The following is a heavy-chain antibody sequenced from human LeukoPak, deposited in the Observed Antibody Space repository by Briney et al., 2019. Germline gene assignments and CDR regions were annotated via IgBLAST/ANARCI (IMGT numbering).Heavy chain of an antibody. V-gene: IGHV3-23*01. CDR3: AKDPRVSHGDNLIR. CDR2: FSVNDGIT. Sequence: QAGGSLRLSCAASGFTFSSYAMSWVRQAPGKGLEWVSGFSVNDGITYYADSVKGRFTISRDNSKNTLYLQMNSLRVEDTAVYYCAKDPRVSHGDNLIRWGQGTLVIVSS. J-gene: IGHJ4*02. D-gene: IGHD4-17*01. CDR1: GFTFSSYA.